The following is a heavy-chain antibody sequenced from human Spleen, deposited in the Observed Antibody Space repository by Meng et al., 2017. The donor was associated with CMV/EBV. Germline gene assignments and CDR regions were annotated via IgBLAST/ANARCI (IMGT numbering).Heavy chain of an antibody. V-gene: IGHV4-39*07. CDR3: AGVYDYVWGSYRLSYGMDV. Sequence: SETLSLTCTVSGGSISSSSYYWGWIRQPPGKGLEWIGSIYSSGSTYYNPSLKSRVTISVDTSKNQFSLKLSSVTAADTAVYYCAGVYDYVWGSYRLSYGMDVWGQGTTVTVSS. D-gene: IGHD3-16*02. J-gene: IGHJ6*02. CDR2: IYSSGST. CDR1: GGSISSSSYY.